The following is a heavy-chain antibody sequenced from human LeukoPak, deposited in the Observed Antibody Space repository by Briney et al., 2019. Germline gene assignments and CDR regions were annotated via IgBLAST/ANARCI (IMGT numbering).Heavy chain of an antibody. CDR1: GFTLSSYA. J-gene: IGHJ4*02. CDR2: IGGSGGST. V-gene: IGHV3-23*01. D-gene: IGHD3-10*01. Sequence: PGGSLRLSCAASGFTLSSYAISWVRQAPGKGLEWVSAIGGSGGSTYYADSVKGRFTISRDNSKNTLYLQMNSLRAEDTAVYYCAKDIHYGSGSYNYWGQGTLVTVSS. CDR3: AKDIHYGSGSYNY.